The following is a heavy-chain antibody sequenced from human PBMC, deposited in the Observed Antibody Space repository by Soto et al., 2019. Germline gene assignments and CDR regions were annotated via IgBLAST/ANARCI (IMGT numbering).Heavy chain of an antibody. CDR3: ARAIAAAGSY. D-gene: IGHD6-13*01. CDR2: INQDGSEK. Sequence: EVQLLESGGGLVQPGGSLRLSCEASGFIFSNYWMTWVRQAPGRGLEWVANINQDGSEKYFVDSVKGRFTISRDNARNVVYLQMNSLRAEDTAVYYCARAIAAAGSYWGRGTLVTVSS. V-gene: IGHV3-7*01. CDR1: GFIFSNYW. J-gene: IGHJ4*02.